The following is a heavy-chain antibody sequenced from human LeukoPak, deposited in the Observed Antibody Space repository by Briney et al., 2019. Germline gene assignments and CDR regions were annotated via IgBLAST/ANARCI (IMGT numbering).Heavy chain of an antibody. CDR3: ATEAIVVVTARDYWYFDL. CDR2: IIPILGIP. J-gene: IGHJ2*01. Sequence: SVKVSCKASGGTFSSYAISWVRQAPGQGLEWMGRIIPILGIPNYAQKFQGRVTITADKSTTTAYMELSSLRSEDTSVYYCATEAIVVVTARDYWYFDLWGRGTLVTVSS. CDR1: GGTFSSYA. D-gene: IGHD2-21*02. V-gene: IGHV1-69*04.